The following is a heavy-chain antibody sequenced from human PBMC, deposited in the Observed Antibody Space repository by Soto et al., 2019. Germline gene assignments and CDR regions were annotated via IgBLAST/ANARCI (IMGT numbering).Heavy chain of an antibody. J-gene: IGHJ6*02. Sequence: GESLKLSCNGSGYSFTSYWISWVRQMPGKGLEWMGRIDPSDSYTNYSPSFQGHVTISADKSISTAYLQWSSLKASDTAMYYCARRGGYSGYDYYYGMDVWGQGTTVTVSS. CDR3: ARRGGYSGYDYYYGMDV. CDR1: GYSFTSYW. V-gene: IGHV5-10-1*01. D-gene: IGHD5-12*01. CDR2: IDPSDSYT.